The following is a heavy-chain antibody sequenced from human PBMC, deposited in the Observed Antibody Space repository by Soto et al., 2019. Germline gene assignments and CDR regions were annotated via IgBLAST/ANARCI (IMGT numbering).Heavy chain of an antibody. Sequence: SETLSLTCAVYGGSFSGYYWSWIRQPPGKGLEWIGEINHSGSTNYNPSLKSRVTISVDTSKNQFSLKLSSVTAADTAVYYCARGKRGAMRYYYYGMDVWGQGTTVTVSS. J-gene: IGHJ6*02. CDR3: ARGKRGAMRYYYYGMDV. D-gene: IGHD2-2*01. V-gene: IGHV4-34*01. CDR1: GGSFSGYY. CDR2: INHSGST.